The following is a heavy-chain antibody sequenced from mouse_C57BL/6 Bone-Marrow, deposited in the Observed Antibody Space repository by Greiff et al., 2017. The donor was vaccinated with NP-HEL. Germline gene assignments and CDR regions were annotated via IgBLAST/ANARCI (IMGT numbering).Heavy chain of an antibody. D-gene: IGHD2-5*01. V-gene: IGHV2-9-1*01. Sequence: QVQLQESGPGLVAPSQSLSITCTVSGFSLTSYAISWVRQPPGKGLEWLGVIWTGGGPNYNSALKSRLSISKDNSKSQVFLKMNSLQTDDTAGYYCARRDYSNPFAYWGQGTLVTVSA. CDR2: IWTGGGP. CDR1: GFSLTSYA. J-gene: IGHJ3*01. CDR3: ARRDYSNPFAY.